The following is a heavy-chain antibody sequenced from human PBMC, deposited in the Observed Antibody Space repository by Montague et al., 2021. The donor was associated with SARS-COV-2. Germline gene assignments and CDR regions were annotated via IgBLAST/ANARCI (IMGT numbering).Heavy chain of an antibody. D-gene: IGHD6-19*01. Sequence: SLRLSCAASGFTVSTYAIHWVRQAPGKGLEWVAIMSHDGNFEQYXDSVKGRFTISRDSSKDTLHLQMNSLTAEDTAVYYCAVQPRDSSAWHPFDYWGQGTLVTVSS. CDR2: MSHDGNFE. CDR3: AVQPRDSSAWHPFDY. V-gene: IGHV3-33*01. J-gene: IGHJ4*02. CDR1: GFTVSTYA.